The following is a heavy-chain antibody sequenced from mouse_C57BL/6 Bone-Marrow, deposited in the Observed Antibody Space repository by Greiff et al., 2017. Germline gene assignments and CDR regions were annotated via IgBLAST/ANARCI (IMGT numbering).Heavy chain of an antibody. D-gene: IGHD2-3*01. CDR2: ISYDGSN. CDR1: GYSITSGYY. Sequence: EVQLQQSGPGLVKPSQSLSLTCSVTGYSITSGYYWNWIRQFPGNKLEWMGYISYDGSNNYNPSLKNRISITRDTSKNQFFLKLNSVTTEDTATYYCARDLFADGYFWYFDVWGTGTTVTVSS. V-gene: IGHV3-6*01. CDR3: ARDLFADGYFWYFDV. J-gene: IGHJ1*03.